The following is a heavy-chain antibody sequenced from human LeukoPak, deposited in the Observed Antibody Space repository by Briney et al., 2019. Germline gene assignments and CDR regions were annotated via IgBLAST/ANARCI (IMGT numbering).Heavy chain of an antibody. Sequence: PSETLSLTCTVSGGSISSYYWNWIRQPPGKGLEWIGYIYYRGTTNYNPSLKSRVTISVDTSKNQFSLKPSSVTAADTAVYYCARGVYIAAAQYGYWGQGTLVTVSS. D-gene: IGHD6-13*01. J-gene: IGHJ4*02. CDR1: GGSISSYY. V-gene: IGHV4-59*01. CDR3: ARGVYIAAAQYGY. CDR2: IYYRGTT.